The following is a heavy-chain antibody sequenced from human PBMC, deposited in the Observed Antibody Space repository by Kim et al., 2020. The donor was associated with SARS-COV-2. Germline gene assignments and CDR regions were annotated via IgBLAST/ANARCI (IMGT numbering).Heavy chain of an antibody. CDR1: GFTFSSYA. D-gene: IGHD1-26*01. V-gene: IGHV3-23*03. J-gene: IGHJ4*02. CDR2: IYSGGSST. Sequence: GGSLRLSCAASGFTFSSYAMSWVRQAPGKGLEWVSVIYSGGSSTYYADSVKGRFTISRDNSKNTLYLQMNSLRAEDTAVYYCAKGEQWEPRYFDYWGQGTLVTVSS. CDR3: AKGEQWEPRYFDY.